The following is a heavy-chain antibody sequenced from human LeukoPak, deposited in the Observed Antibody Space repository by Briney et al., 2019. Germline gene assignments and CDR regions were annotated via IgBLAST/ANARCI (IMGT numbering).Heavy chain of an antibody. V-gene: IGHV3-64D*06. CDR2: ISSDGGST. D-gene: IGHD3-16*02. J-gene: IGHJ4*02. CDR1: GFTFSSYG. Sequence: GGSLRLSCSASGFTFSSYGMHWARQAPGKGLEYVSAISSDGGSTYYADSVKGRFTISRDNSKNTLYLQVRSLRAEDTAVYYCVPLYHGGVAYWGQGTLVTVSS. CDR3: VPLYHGGVAY.